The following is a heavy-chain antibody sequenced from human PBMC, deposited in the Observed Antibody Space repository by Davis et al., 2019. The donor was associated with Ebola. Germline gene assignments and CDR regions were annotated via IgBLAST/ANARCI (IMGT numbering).Heavy chain of an antibody. J-gene: IGHJ4*02. CDR3: ARPQLVDTAMAPPLDY. CDR1: GYSFTSYW. CDR2: IDPSDSYT. D-gene: IGHD5-18*01. V-gene: IGHV5-10-1*01. Sequence: GESLKISCKGSGYSFTSYWIGWVRQMPGKGLEWMGRIDPSDSYTNYSPSFQGHVTISADKSISTAYLQWSSLKASDTAMYYCARPQLVDTAMAPPLDYWGQGTLVTVSS.